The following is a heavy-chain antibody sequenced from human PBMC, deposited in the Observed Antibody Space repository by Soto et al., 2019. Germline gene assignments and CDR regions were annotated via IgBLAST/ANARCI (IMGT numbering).Heavy chain of an antibody. J-gene: IGHJ6*02. V-gene: IGHV1-69*12. CDR3: ASWLKGPDIGNYYYGMDV. CDR1: GGAFSDYA. D-gene: IGHD2-15*01. CDR2: IMPIFRAP. Sequence: QVQLVQSGAEVKKPGSSVKVSCKASGGAFSDYAFSWVRQAPGQGPEWLGGIMPIFRAPDYAQKFQGRVTITADEFTRPAYMEMNSLRSEDTAVYYCASWLKGPDIGNYYYGMDVWGQGTTVTVS.